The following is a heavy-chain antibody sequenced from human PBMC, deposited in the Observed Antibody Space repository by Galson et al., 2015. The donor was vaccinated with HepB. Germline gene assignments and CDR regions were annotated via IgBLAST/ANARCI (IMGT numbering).Heavy chain of an antibody. CDR2: IWYDGSNK. V-gene: IGHV3-33*01. Sequence: SLRLSCAASGFTFSNYGMHWVRQAPGKGLEWVAVIWYDGSNKYYADSVKGRFTISRDNPKNTLDLQMNSLRAEDTAVYYCARGRYSNTYYVGADFDYWGQGTLVTVSS. CDR3: ARGRYSNTYYVGADFDY. CDR1: GFTFSNYG. J-gene: IGHJ4*02. D-gene: IGHD4-11*01.